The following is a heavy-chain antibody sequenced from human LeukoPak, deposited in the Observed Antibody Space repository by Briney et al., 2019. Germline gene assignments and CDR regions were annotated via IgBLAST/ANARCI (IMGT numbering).Heavy chain of an antibody. CDR1: GFTFDDYA. V-gene: IGHV3-9*03. CDR2: ISWNSGSI. J-gene: IGHJ3*02. D-gene: IGHD6-6*01. CDR3: AKDEYSSSSSSAFDI. Sequence: GRSLRLSCAASGFTFDDYAMHWVRQAPGKGLEWVSGISWNSGSIGYADSVKGRFTISRDNAKNSLYLQMNSLRAEDMALYYCAKDEYSSSSSSAFDIWGQGTMVTVSS.